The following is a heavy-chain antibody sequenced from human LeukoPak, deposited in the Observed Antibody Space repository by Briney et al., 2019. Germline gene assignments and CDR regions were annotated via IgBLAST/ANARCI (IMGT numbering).Heavy chain of an antibody. CDR1: GFTVSSNY. V-gene: IGHV3-53*01. J-gene: IGHJ4*02. CDR2: IYSGGST. CDR3: ARVPVASWIQLDS. D-gene: IGHD6-13*01. Sequence: GGSLRLSCAASGFTVSSNYMSWVRQAPGKGLEWVSIIYSGGSTYFADSVKGRFTISRDNSKNTLYLQMNSLRAEDTALYYCARVPVASWIQLDSWGQGTLVTVSS.